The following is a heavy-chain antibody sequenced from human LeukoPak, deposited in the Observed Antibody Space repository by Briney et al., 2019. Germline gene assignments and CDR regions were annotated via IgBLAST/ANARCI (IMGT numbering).Heavy chain of an antibody. D-gene: IGHD2-2*01. V-gene: IGHV1-69*05. Sequence: GASVKVSCKASGGTFSSYAITWVRQAPGQGLEWMGGIIPIFGTANYAQKFQGRVTITTDESTSTAYMELSSLRSEDTAVYYCALDLGGLPAAIDYWGQGTLVTVSS. CDR3: ALDLGGLPAAIDY. CDR1: GGTFSSYA. CDR2: IIPIFGTA. J-gene: IGHJ4*02.